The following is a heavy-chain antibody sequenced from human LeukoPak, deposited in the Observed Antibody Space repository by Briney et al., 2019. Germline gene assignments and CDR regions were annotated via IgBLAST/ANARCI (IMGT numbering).Heavy chain of an antibody. CDR1: GYTFTGYY. J-gene: IGHJ4*02. CDR2: INPNSGGT. V-gene: IGHV1-2*02. CDR3: ARGADYDSSGYYYTYFDY. Sequence: ASVKVSCKASGYTFTGYYMHWVRQAPGQGLEWMGWINPNSGGTNYAQKFQGRVTMTRDTSISTAYMELSRLRSDDTAVYYCARGADYDSSGYYYTYFDYWGQGPLVTVSS. D-gene: IGHD3-22*01.